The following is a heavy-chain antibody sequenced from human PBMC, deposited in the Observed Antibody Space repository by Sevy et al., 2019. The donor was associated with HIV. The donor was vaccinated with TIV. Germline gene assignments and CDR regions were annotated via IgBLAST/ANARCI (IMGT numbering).Heavy chain of an antibody. J-gene: IGHJ6*02. D-gene: IGHD3-3*01. CDR2: ISAYNGNT. CDR3: VRERLVLRTYGMDV. Sequence: ASVKVSCKASGYTFTSYGISWVRQAPGQGLEWMGWISAYNGNTNYAQKLQGRVTMTTDTSTSTAYMELRSLRSDDTAVYYCVRERLVLRTYGMDVWGQGTTVTVSS. CDR1: GYTFTSYG. V-gene: IGHV1-18*01.